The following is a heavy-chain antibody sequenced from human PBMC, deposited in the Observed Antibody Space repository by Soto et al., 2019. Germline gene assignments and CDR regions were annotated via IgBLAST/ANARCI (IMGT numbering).Heavy chain of an antibody. J-gene: IGHJ4*02. CDR2: IYYSGST. CDR1: GGSISSYY. D-gene: IGHD3-22*01. CDR3: ARVKDDYDSSCYYFDY. V-gene: IGHV4-59*01. Sequence: PSETLSLTCTVSGGSISSYYWSWIRQPPGKGLEWIGYIYYSGSTNYNPSLKSRVTISVDTSKNQFSLKLSSVTAADTAVYYCARVKDDYDSSCYYFDYWGQGTLVTVSS.